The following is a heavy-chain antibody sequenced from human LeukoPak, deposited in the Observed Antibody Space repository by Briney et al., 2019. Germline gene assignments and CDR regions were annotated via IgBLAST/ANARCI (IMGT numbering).Heavy chain of an antibody. CDR2: ISTSSSYI. CDR1: GFTFSSYS. J-gene: IGHJ6*03. CDR3: ARDLSHLRYFDWLLSPEPVANYMDV. D-gene: IGHD3-9*01. V-gene: IGHV3-21*01. Sequence: TGGSLRLSCAASGFTFSSYSMNWVRQAPGKGLEWVSSISTSSSYIYYADSVKGRFTISRDNAKKSLYLQMNSLRAEDTAVYYCARDLSHLRYFDWLLSPEPVANYMDVWGKGTTVTVSS.